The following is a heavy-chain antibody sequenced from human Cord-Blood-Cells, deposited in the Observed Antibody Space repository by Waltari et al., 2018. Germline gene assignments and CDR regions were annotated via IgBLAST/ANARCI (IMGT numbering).Heavy chain of an antibody. J-gene: IGHJ4*02. D-gene: IGHD7-27*01. Sequence: QVQLVQSGAEVKKPGSSVKVSCKASGGTFSSYAISWVRQAPGQGLEWMGGINPHFGTANYAQKCQGRVTMTADESTSTAYIELSSLRSEDTAVYYCARDTSGDNRGDLDYWGQGTLVTVSS. V-gene: IGHV1-69*01. CDR1: GGTFSSYA. CDR2: INPHFGTA. CDR3: ARDTSGDNRGDLDY.